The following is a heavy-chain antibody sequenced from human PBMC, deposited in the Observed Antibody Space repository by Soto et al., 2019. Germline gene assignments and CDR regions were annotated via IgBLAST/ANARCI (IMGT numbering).Heavy chain of an antibody. D-gene: IGHD3-22*01. CDR2: IYYSGST. CDR1: GGSISSGDYY. V-gene: IGHV4-30-4*01. CDR3: GRGGYYDSTVHY. J-gene: IGHJ4*02. Sequence: QVQLQESGPGLVKPSQTLSLTCTVSGGSISSGDYYWNWIRQPPGEGLEWIGYIYYSGSTYYNPSLKSRVTISVDTSKNQVSLKLSSVTAADTAVYYCGRGGYYDSTVHYWGQGTLVTVSS.